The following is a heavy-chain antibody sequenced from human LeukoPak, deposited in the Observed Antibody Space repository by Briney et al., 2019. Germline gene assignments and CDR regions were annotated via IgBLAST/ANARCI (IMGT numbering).Heavy chain of an antibody. D-gene: IGHD6-13*01. CDR2: IIPILGIA. Sequence: SVKVSCKASGGTFSSYTISWVRQAPGQGLEWMGRIIPILGIAHYAQKFQGRVTITADRSTSTAYMELSSLRSEDTAVYYCARMYGQQLVRKEHFQHWGQGTLVTVSS. J-gene: IGHJ1*01. V-gene: IGHV1-69*02. CDR1: GGTFSSYT. CDR3: ARMYGQQLVRKEHFQH.